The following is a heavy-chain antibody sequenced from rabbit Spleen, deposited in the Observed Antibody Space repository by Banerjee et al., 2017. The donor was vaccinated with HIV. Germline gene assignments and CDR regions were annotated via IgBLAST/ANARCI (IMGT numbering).Heavy chain of an antibody. V-gene: IGHV1S40*01. CDR1: GVSFSGNSY. Sequence: QTLEESGGDLVKPGAALTLTCIASGVSFSGNSYMCWVSQAPGKGLEWIVCIDTGSSGFTYFASWAKGRFTISKTSSTTVTLQMTSLTAADTATYFCARDTGSSFSSYGMDLWGPGTLVTVS. CDR2: IDTGSSGFT. CDR3: ARDTGSSFSSYGMDL. J-gene: IGHJ6*01. D-gene: IGHD8-1*01.